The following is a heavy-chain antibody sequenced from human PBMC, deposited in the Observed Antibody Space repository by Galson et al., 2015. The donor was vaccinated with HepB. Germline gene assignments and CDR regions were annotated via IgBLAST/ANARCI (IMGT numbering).Heavy chain of an antibody. CDR1: GFTFREQG. D-gene: IGHD2-8*02. CDR3: AKQGPGTVEF. Sequence: SLRLSCAASGFTFREQGMQWVRQAPGKGLAWVTLVSYDGSATYYSASVKGRFTISRDNSKNTLYLQMNSLRDEDTAVYYCAKQGPGTVEFWGQGTMVSVSS. J-gene: IGHJ3*01. CDR2: VSYDGSAT. V-gene: IGHV3-30*19.